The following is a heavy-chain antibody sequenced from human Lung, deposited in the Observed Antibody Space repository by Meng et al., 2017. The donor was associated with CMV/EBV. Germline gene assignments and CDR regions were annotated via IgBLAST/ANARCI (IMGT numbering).Heavy chain of an antibody. V-gene: IGHV3-7*01. Sequence: LTXXASEATFPNYWMSWVRQAPGKGLEWVANIKKDGSEKYYVDSVKGRFTISRDNAKNWLYLQMNSLRVEDTAVYYCARAWAEYCSGGSCYGAFDVWXQGTXVPVSS. CDR2: IKKDGSEK. CDR1: EATFPNYW. J-gene: IGHJ3*01. D-gene: IGHD2-15*01. CDR3: ARAWAEYCSGGSCYGAFDV.